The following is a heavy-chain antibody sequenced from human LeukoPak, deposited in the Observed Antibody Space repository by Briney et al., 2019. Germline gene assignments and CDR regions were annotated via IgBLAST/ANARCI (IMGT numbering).Heavy chain of an antibody. V-gene: IGHV4-4*02. J-gene: IGHJ4*02. D-gene: IGHD4-23*01. CDR3: ARDLLNEGNHLDY. Sequence: PSETLSLTCTVSGASVANNDWWTWVRQPPGEGLEWIGEIFHGGITKYNPSLKSRLTLSLDTSKNQFSLKLSSVTAADTAVYYCARDLLNEGNHLDYWGQGTLVTVSS. CDR2: IFHGGIT. CDR1: GASVANNDW.